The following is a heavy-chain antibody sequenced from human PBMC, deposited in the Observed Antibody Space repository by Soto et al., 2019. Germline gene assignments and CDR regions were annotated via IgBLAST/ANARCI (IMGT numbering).Heavy chain of an antibody. CDR3: ARDYYDSSGPDY. CDR1: GFTFSDYY. D-gene: IGHD3-22*01. V-gene: IGHV3-11*06. CDR2: ISSSSSYT. J-gene: IGHJ4*02. Sequence: GGSLRLSCAASGFTFSDYYMSWIRQAPGKGLEWVSCISSSSSYTNYADSVKGRFTISRDNAKNSLYLQMNSLRAEDTAVYYCARDYYDSSGPDYWGQGTLVTVSS.